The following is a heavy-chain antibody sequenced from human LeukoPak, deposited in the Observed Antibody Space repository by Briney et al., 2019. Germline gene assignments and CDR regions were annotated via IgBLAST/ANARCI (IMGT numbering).Heavy chain of an antibody. V-gene: IGHV1-2*02. Sequence: ASVKVSCKASGYTLTGYYMHWVRQAPGQGLEWMGWINPNSGGTNFAQKFQGRVTMTRDTSISTAYMELSGLRSDDTAVYYCARLRSVDYWGQGTLVTVSS. CDR3: ARLRSVDY. CDR2: INPNSGGT. D-gene: IGHD1-26*01. J-gene: IGHJ4*02. CDR1: GYTLTGYY.